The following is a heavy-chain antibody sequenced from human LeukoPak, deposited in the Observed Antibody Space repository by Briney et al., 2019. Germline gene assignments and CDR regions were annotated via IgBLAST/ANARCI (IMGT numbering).Heavy chain of an antibody. D-gene: IGHD6-19*01. CDR1: GFSLSTSGVG. Sequence: SGPTLVKPTQTLTLTCTFSGFSLSTSGVGVGWIPQPPGKALERLALIYWDDDKRYSPSLKSMLTITKATSKHQVVLTMTNMDPVHTATSYCAPSGRPFSGWFPFDYWGQGTLVTVSS. CDR2: IYWDDDK. V-gene: IGHV2-5*02. J-gene: IGHJ4*02. CDR3: APSGRPFSGWFPFDY.